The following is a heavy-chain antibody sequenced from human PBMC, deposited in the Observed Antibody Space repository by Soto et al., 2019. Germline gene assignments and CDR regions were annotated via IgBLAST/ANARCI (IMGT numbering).Heavy chain of an antibody. CDR2: IDWEDDE. J-gene: IGHJ6*03. CDR1: GFSLSTSGMC. CDR3: ARMRGVVVPAAPNDPYYYYYYMDV. V-gene: IGHV2-70*11. D-gene: IGHD2-2*01. Sequence: SGPTLVNPTQTLTLTCTFSGFSLSTSGMCVSWIRQPPGEAPEWLARIDWEDDEYYSTSLKTRLTISKDTSKNQVVLTLTNMDTADTATYYCARMRGVVVPAAPNDPYYYYYYMDVWGKGTTVTVSS.